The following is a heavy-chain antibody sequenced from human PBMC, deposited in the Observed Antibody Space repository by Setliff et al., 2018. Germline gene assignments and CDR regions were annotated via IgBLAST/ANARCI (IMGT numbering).Heavy chain of an antibody. V-gene: IGHV3-7*01. J-gene: IGHJ4*02. CDR1: GFSFSNYY. CDR2: IKEDGSEE. CDR3: ARSENCGSTHCSPYDY. Sequence: PGGSLRLSCVASGFSFSNYYMSWVRQAPGKGLEWVANIKEDGSEEYYVDSVKGRFTISRDNAKNSVFLQMNSLRAEDTAIYFCARSENCGSTHCSPYDYWGQGALVTVSS. D-gene: IGHD2-2*01.